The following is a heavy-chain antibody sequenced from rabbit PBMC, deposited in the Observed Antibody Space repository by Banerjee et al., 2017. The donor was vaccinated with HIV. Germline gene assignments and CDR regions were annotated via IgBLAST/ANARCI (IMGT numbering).Heavy chain of an antibody. Sequence: QSLEESGGDLVKPGASLTLTCTASGFDLSSYYYMCWVRQAPGKGLEWIGCIYTGSGSTDYASWAKGRFTISKTSSTTVTLQMNSLTAADTATYFCARAGYAGYGYGDYFNLWGPGTLVTVS. V-gene: IGHV1S40*01. J-gene: IGHJ4*01. CDR3: ARAGYAGYGYGDYFNL. CDR1: GFDLSSYYY. CDR2: IYTGSGST. D-gene: IGHD6-1*01.